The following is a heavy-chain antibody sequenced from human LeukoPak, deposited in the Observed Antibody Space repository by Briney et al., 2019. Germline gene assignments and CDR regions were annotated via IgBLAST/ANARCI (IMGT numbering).Heavy chain of an antibody. D-gene: IGHD1-14*01. CDR1: GGTFSSYA. CDR2: IIPIFGTA. Sequence: ASVKVSCKASGGTFSSYAISWVRQAPGQGLEWVGGIIPIFGTANYAQKFQGRVTITADGSTSTAYMELSSVTAADTAVYYCARIRNHDGGTGEFDYWGQGTLVTVSS. V-gene: IGHV1-69*13. J-gene: IGHJ4*02. CDR3: ARIRNHDGGTGEFDY.